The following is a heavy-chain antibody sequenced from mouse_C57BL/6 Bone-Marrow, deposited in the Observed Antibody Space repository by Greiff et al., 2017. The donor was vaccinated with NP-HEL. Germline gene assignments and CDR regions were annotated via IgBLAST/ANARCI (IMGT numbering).Heavy chain of an antibody. CDR3: TPGLLYAMDY. CDR1: GFNIKDDY. J-gene: IGHJ4*01. Sequence: EVQLVESGAELVRPGASVKLSCTASGFNIKDDYMHWVKQRPEQGLEWIGWIDPENGDTEYASKFQGKATITADTSSNTAYLQLSSLTSEDTAVYYCTPGLLYAMDYWGQGTSVTVSS. D-gene: IGHD2-10*01. V-gene: IGHV14-4*01. CDR2: IDPENGDT.